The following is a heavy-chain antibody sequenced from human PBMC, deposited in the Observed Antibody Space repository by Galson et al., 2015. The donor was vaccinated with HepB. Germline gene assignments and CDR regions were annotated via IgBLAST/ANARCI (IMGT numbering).Heavy chain of an antibody. V-gene: IGHV1-2*02. CDR3: AKGGDSSVWTASDY. D-gene: IGHD3-22*01. J-gene: IGHJ4*02. CDR2: INPNSGDT. CDR1: GYTFTGYY. Sequence: SVKVSCKASGYTFTGYYIHWVRQAPGQGLEWMGWINPNSGDTNNAQKFQGRVTMTRDTSISTAYMELSRLRSDDTAVYYCAKGGDSSVWTASDYWGQGTLVTVSS.